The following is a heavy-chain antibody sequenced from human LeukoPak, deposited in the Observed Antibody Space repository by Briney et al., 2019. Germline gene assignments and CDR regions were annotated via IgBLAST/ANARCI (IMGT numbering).Heavy chain of an antibody. D-gene: IGHD3-9*01. CDR2: IIPIFGTA. J-gene: IGHJ4*02. Sequence: SVKVSCKASGGTFSSYAISWVRQAPGQGLEWMGRIIPIFGTANYAQKFQGRVTITTDESTSTAYMELSSLRSEDTAVYYCARDGSYDILTGYLPLDNWGQGTLVTVSS. CDR1: GGTFSSYA. CDR3: ARDGSYDILTGYLPLDN. V-gene: IGHV1-69*05.